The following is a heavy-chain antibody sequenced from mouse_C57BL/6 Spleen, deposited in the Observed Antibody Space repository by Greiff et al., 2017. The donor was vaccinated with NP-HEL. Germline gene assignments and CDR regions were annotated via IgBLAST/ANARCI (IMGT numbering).Heavy chain of an antibody. CDR1: GYTFTSYW. J-gene: IGHJ2*01. D-gene: IGHD2-4*01. CDR2: IHPNSGST. CDR3: ARSTMITTYFDY. Sequence: QVHVKQPGAELVKPGASVKLSCKASGYTFTSYWMHWVKQRPGQGLEWIGMIHPNSGSTNYNEKFKSKATLTVDKSSSTAYMQLSSLTSEDSAVYYCARSTMITTYFDYWGQGTTLTVSS. V-gene: IGHV1-64*01.